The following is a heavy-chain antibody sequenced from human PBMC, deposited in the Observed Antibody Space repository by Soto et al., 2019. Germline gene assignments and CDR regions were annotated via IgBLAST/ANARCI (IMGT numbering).Heavy chain of an antibody. CDR3: ARGSSGYFPTLFWS. D-gene: IGHD3-22*01. Sequence: SETLSLTCTVSGDSIGTTHSYWAWIRQSPGKGLEWIGNIHYSGSTYYMPSLRSRVTLSVDTSKNQFSLNLTSVTAADTAVYYCARGSSGYFPTLFWSWGQGTLVTAPQ. J-gene: IGHJ5*01. V-gene: IGHV4-39*07. CDR1: GDSIGTTHSY. CDR2: IHYSGST.